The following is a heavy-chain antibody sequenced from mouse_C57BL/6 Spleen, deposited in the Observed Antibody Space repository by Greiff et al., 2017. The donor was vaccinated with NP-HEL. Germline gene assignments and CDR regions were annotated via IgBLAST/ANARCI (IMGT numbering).Heavy chain of an antibody. CDR2: INPSTGGT. D-gene: IGHD1-1*01. J-gene: IGHJ3*01. V-gene: IGHV1-42*01. CDR1: GYSFTGYY. CDR3: AIQLRTVVAPFAY. Sequence: EVQLQQSGPELVKPGASVKISCKASGYSFTGYYMNWVKQSPEKSLEWIGEINPSTGGTTYNQKFKAKATLTVDKSSSTAYMQLKSLTSEDSAVYYCAIQLRTVVAPFAYWGQGTLVTVSA.